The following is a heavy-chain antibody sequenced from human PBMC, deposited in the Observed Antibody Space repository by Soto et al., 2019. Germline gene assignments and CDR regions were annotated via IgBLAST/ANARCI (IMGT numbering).Heavy chain of an antibody. J-gene: IGHJ4*02. CDR3: ATEVRVNTPVFGH. CDR1: GGTFSNYA. D-gene: IGHD3-10*01. V-gene: IGHV1-69*01. Sequence: QAQLVQSGAEVKKPGSSVKVSCKASGGTFSNYAINWVRQAPGQGLEWMGDITPMFGRPNYAQKFQGRVTITADDSTSTAYMELSSLRSENTALYYCATEVRVNTPVFGHWGQGTVVTVSS. CDR2: ITPMFGRP.